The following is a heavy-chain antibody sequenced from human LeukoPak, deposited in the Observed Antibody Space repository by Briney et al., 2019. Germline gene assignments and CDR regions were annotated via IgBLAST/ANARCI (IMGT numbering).Heavy chain of an antibody. Sequence: PSETLSLTCTVSSGSISTSNYYWGWARQPPGKALEWIGNIFYSGSTYYSPSLKSRVNISVDTSKNQFSLKLSSVTAADTAVDYCARLNDILTGEKYYYCYYYMDVWGKGTTVTSSS. J-gene: IGHJ6*03. CDR2: IFYSGST. V-gene: IGHV4-39*07. CDR1: SGSISTSNYY. D-gene: IGHD3-9*01. CDR3: ARLNDILTGEKYYYCYYYMDV.